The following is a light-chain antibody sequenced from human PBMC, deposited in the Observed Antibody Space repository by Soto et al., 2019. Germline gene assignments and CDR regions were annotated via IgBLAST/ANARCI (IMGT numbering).Light chain of an antibody. CDR2: DAS. CDR1: QDISNY. CDR3: QQYDTLPT. V-gene: IGKV1-33*01. J-gene: IGKJ1*01. Sequence: DIQMTQSPSSLSASVGDRVTITCQASQDISNYLNWYQQKPGKAPKLLIYDASNLETGVPSRFSGRGSGTDFTFTISSLQPEDIATYYCQQYDTLPTFGQGTKVEIK.